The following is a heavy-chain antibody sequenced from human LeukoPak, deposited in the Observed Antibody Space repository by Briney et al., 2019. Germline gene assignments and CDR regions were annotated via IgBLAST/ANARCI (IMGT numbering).Heavy chain of an antibody. D-gene: IGHD4-23*01. CDR3: ARGGRSVGNWFGP. V-gene: IGHV4-59*11. CDR1: GGSISSHY. CDR2: IYYSGST. Sequence: SETLSLTCTVSGGSISSHYWSWIRQPPGKGLEWIGYIYYSGSTNYNPSLKSRVTISVDTSKNQFSLKLSSVTAADTAVYYCARGGRSVGNWFGPWGQGTLVTVSS. J-gene: IGHJ5*02.